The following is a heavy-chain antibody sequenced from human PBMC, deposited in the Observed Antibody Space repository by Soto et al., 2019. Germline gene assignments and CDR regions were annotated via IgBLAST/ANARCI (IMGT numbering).Heavy chain of an antibody. CDR3: TTDRYCSGGSCYSED. CDR1: GFTFSNAW. D-gene: IGHD2-15*01. CDR2: IKSKTDGGTT. J-gene: IGHJ4*02. V-gene: IGHV3-15*07. Sequence: EVQLVESGGGLVKPGGSLRLSCAASGFTFSNAWMNWVRQAPGKGLEWVDRIKSKTDGGTTDYAAPVRGRFTISRDDSKNTLYLQMNSLKTEDTAVYYCTTDRYCSGGSCYSEDWGQGTLVTVSS.